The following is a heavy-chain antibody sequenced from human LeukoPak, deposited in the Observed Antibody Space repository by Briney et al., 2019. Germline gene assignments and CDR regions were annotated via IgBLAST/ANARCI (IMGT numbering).Heavy chain of an antibody. CDR2: FSSSSSYI. Sequence: GGSLRLSCAASGFTFSTYSMNWVRPALGKGLERVSSFSSSSSYIYYADSVKGRFTISRDNARDSLYLQMTGLRAEDTAVYYCARDRSASIAVVTAEIDYWGQGTLVTVSS. J-gene: IGHJ4*02. D-gene: IGHD6-19*01. CDR3: ARDRSASIAVVTAEIDY. V-gene: IGHV3-21*01. CDR1: GFTFSTYS.